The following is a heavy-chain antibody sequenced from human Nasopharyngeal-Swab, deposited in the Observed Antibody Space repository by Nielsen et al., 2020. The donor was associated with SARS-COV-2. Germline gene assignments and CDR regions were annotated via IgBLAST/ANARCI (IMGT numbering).Heavy chain of an antibody. CDR3: ARIEYGSGTNFDY. V-gene: IGHV5-51*01. CDR2: IFPDDSDT. CDR1: GYFFNTYW. D-gene: IGHD3-10*01. J-gene: IGHJ4*02. Sequence: GESLKISCKASGYFFNTYWIGWVRQMPGKGLEWMGIIFPDDSDTRYSPSFQGQVTISVDASTTTAYLQWSSLKASDTAMYYCARIEYGSGTNFDYWGQGTLVTVSS.